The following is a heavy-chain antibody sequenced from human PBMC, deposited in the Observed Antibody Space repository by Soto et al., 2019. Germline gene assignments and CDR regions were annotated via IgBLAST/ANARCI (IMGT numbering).Heavy chain of an antibody. CDR3: ARKENGYNYLPFDY. J-gene: IGHJ4*02. V-gene: IGHV3-30-3*01. Sequence: QVQLVEAGGGVVQPGRSLRLSCAASGFTFSSYAMHWVRQAPGKGLEWVAVISDDGSNKYYADSVKGRVTISRDNSKNTLYLQMDSLRDEDTAVYYCARKENGYNYLPFDYWGQGTLVTVFS. D-gene: IGHD5-12*01. CDR2: ISDDGSNK. CDR1: GFTFSSYA.